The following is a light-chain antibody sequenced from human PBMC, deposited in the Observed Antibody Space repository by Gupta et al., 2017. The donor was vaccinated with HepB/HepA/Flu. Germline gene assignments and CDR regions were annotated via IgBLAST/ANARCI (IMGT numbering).Light chain of an antibody. CDR1: QSVRSR. V-gene: IGKV3-15*01. Sequence: VLSQSPVTLSVSPGERATLSCRASQSVRSRIAWYQQKPGQAPRLLIYDASARAAIIPARFSGSGSGTEFTLTISSLQSEDFAIYYCQQYNIWPLTFGGGTKVEIK. CDR3: QQYNIWPLT. CDR2: DAS. J-gene: IGKJ4*01.